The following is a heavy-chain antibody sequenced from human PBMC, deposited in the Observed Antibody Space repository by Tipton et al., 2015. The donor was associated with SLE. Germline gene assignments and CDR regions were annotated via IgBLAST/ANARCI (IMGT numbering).Heavy chain of an antibody. Sequence: GFLRLSCAASGFTFDDYAMHWVRQAPGKGLEWVSPISGDGGSTYYADSVKGRFTISRDNSKNSLYLQMNSLRTEDTALYYCAKDLDPAYCGGDCYSFDYWGQGTLVTVSS. D-gene: IGHD2-21*02. J-gene: IGHJ4*02. CDR3: AKDLDPAYCGGDCYSFDY. CDR2: ISGDGGST. V-gene: IGHV3-43*02. CDR1: GFTFDDYA.